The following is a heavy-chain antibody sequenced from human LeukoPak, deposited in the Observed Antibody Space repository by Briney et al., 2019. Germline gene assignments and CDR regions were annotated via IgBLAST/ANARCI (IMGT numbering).Heavy chain of an antibody. CDR1: GYTFTGYY. Sequence: GASVKVSCKASGYTFTGYYVHWVRQAPGQGLEWMGGIIPIFGTANYAQKFQGRVTITADESTSTAYMELSSLRSEDTAVYYCARGDYVWGSNRLGWFDPWGQGTQVTVSS. CDR3: ARGDYVWGSNRLGWFDP. J-gene: IGHJ5*02. V-gene: IGHV1-69*13. D-gene: IGHD3-16*02. CDR2: IIPIFGTA.